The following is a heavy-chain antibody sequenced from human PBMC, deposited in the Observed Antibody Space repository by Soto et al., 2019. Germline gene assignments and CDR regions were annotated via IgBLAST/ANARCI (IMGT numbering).Heavy chain of an antibody. V-gene: IGHV4-31*03. D-gene: IGHD3-10*01. CDR1: GGSISSGGYY. CDR3: ARDKYGSGSYYNGVIDYYGMDV. J-gene: IGHJ6*02. Sequence: QVQLQESGPGLVKPSQTLSLTCTVSGGSISSGGYYWSWIRQHPGKGLEWIGYIYYSGSTSYNRSLKSRVTISVDTSKNQFSLKLSSVTAADTAVYYCARDKYGSGSYYNGVIDYYGMDVWGQGTTVTVSS. CDR2: IYYSGST.